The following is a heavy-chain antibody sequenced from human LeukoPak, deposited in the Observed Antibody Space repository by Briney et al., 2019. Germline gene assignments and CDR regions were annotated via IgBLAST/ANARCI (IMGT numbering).Heavy chain of an antibody. J-gene: IGHJ4*02. CDR1: GGSFSGYY. CDR3: ARHRRKYGSGSYFAY. D-gene: IGHD3-10*01. Sequence: SETRSLTCAVYGGSFSGYYWSWIRQPPGKGLEWIGEINHSGSTNYNPSLKSRVTISVDTSKNQFSLKLSSVTAADTAVYYCARHRRKYGSGSYFAYWGQGTLVTVSS. V-gene: IGHV4-34*01. CDR2: INHSGST.